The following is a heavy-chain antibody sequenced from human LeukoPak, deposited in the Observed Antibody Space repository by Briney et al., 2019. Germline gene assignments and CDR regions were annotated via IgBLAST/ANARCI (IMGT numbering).Heavy chain of an antibody. D-gene: IGHD5-12*01. V-gene: IGHV3-21*01. J-gene: IGHJ4*02. Sequence: GGSLRLSCAASGFTFSSYSMNWVRQAPGKGLEWVSSISSSSSYIYYADSVKGRFTISRDNAKSSLYLQMNSLRAEDTAVYYCARDEYSGYVHFDYWGQGTLVTVSS. CDR2: ISSSSSYI. CDR3: ARDEYSGYVHFDY. CDR1: GFTFSSYS.